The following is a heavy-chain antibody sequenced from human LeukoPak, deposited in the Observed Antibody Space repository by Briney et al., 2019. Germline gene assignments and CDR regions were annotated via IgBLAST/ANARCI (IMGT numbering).Heavy chain of an antibody. CDR1: GFTFSSYA. V-gene: IGHV3-23*01. J-gene: IGHJ4*02. CDR3: AKAGDSSGWYGF. CDR2: ISGSGGDT. D-gene: IGHD6-19*01. Sequence: GGSLRLSCAASGFTFSSYAMSWVRQAPGKGLEWVSGISGSGGDTYHADSVKVRFTISRDNSKNTLYLQMNSLRAEDTAVYYCAKAGDSSGWYGFWGQGTLVTVSS.